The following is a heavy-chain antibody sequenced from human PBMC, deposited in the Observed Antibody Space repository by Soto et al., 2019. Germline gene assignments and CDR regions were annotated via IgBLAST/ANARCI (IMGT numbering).Heavy chain of an antibody. CDR1: GFTFDDYA. Sequence: GGSLRLSCAASGFTFDDYAMHWVRQAPGKGLEWVSGISWNSGSIGYADSVKGRFTISRDNAKNSLYLQMNSLRAEDTALYYCAKDVVPAATYYYYYMDVWGKGTTVTVSS. CDR2: ISWNSGSI. D-gene: IGHD2-2*01. J-gene: IGHJ6*03. CDR3: AKDVVPAATYYYYYMDV. V-gene: IGHV3-9*01.